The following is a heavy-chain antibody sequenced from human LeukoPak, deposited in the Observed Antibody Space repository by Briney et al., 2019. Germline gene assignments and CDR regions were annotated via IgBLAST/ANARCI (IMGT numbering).Heavy chain of an antibody. Sequence: SETLSLTCTVSGVSISSSNSYWGWIRQPPGKGLEWIGSIYYSGNTYYNASLKSQVSISVDTSKNQFSLKLSSVTAADTAVYYCARMNTRVGATPPDYWGQGTLVTVSS. CDR2: IYYSGNT. J-gene: IGHJ4*02. D-gene: IGHD1-26*01. CDR3: ARMNTRVGATPPDY. V-gene: IGHV4-39*01. CDR1: GVSISSSNSY.